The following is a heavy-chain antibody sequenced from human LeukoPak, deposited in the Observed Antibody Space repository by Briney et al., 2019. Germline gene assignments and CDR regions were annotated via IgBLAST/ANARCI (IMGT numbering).Heavy chain of an antibody. J-gene: IGHJ4*02. Sequence: GGSLRLSCAASGFTFRSYSMNWVRQAPGKGLEWLSYISSGSGTIYYADSVKGRFTISRDNAKNLLYLQMNRLRAEDTAVYYCARWGYSYGYFDYWGQGTLATVSS. D-gene: IGHD5-18*01. CDR3: ARWGYSYGYFDY. CDR1: GFTFRSYS. CDR2: ISSGSGTI. V-gene: IGHV3-48*01.